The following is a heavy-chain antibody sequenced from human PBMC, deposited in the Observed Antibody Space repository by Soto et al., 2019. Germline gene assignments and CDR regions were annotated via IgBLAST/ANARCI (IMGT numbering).Heavy chain of an antibody. J-gene: IGHJ4*02. Sequence: QVQVVESGGGVVQPGRSLRLSCAASGFTFSNYAMHWVRQAPGKGLEWVAVISNDGSNRYYEDSVKGRFTSSRDNSKNTLYLQMDSLRAEDTAVYYCAREYHLLTYYFDYWGQGILVTVSS. D-gene: IGHD2-2*01. V-gene: IGHV3-30-3*01. CDR2: ISNDGSNR. CDR1: GFTFSNYA. CDR3: AREYHLLTYYFDY.